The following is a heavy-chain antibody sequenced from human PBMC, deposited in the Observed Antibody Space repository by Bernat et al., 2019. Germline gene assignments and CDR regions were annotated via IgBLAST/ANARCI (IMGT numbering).Heavy chain of an antibody. CDR3: ARGYCPGGNCYSRIFDY. J-gene: IGHJ4*02. CDR1: GGSISSYY. CDR2: IYSSGNT. V-gene: IGHV4-59*08. D-gene: IGHD2-15*01. Sequence: QVQLQESGPGLAKPSETLSLTCTVSGGSISSYYWSWLRQPPGKGLEWIGYIYSSGNTNYNPSLKSRVTLSVDTAKNQFSLTLNSVTAADTAVYYCARGYCPGGNCYSRIFDYWGQGTLVAVSS.